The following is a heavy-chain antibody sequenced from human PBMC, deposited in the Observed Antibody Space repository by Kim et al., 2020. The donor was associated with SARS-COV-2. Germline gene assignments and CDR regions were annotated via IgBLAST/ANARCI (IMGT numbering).Heavy chain of an antibody. CDR2: IRFSGTTT. J-gene: IGHJ6*02. V-gene: IGHV3-23*01. D-gene: IGHD2-8*02. CDR1: GFTFSDYA. CDR3: ARPYRSDWWGCGMDV. Sequence: GGSLRLSCGASGFTFSDYAMNWVRQAPGKGLEWVSGIRFSGTTTYYADSVKGRFLISRDNSKTTLYMQMNSLRAEDTAVYYCARPYRSDWWGCGMDVWGQGTTVTVSS.